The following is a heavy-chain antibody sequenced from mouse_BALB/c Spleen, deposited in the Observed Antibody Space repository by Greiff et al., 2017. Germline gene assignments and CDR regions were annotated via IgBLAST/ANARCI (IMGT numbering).Heavy chain of an antibody. CDR2: IDPSDSET. Sequence: QVQLQQPGAELVKPGAPVKLSCKASGYTFTSYWMNWVKQSPGRGLEWIGRIDPSDSETHYNQKFKDKATLTVDKSSSTAYIQLSSLTSEDSAVYYCARSYGYFDYWGQGTTLTVSS. CDR3: ARSYGYFDY. V-gene: IGHV1-69*02. J-gene: IGHJ2*01. CDR1: GYTFTSYW. D-gene: IGHD1-1*01.